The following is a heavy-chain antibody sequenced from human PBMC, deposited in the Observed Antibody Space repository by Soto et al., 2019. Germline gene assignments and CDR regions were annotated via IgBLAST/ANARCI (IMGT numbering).Heavy chain of an antibody. CDR1: GFTLSSYA. D-gene: IGHD5-12*01. CDR3: ARDGYHYIPVDI. CDR2: ISGTGANT. V-gene: IGHV3-23*01. Sequence: LRLSCAASGFTLSSYAMSWVRQAPGKGLEWVAFISGTGANTYYADSVEGRFTVSRDNSKNTLSLQMNSLRAEDTATYYCARDGYHYIPVDIWGQGKMVTV. J-gene: IGHJ3*02.